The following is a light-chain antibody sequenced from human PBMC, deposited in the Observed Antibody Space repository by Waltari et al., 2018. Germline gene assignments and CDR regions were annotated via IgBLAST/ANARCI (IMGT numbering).Light chain of an antibody. CDR3: MQALQTPWT. Sequence: DIVMTQSPLSLPVTPGEPASISCRSSQSLLHSNGYNYLDWYLQKPGQSPQLLIYLGSNRASGVPDRFSGSGSGTDFTLKISRVEAEDVGVYYCMQALQTPWTFGGRTKVEIK. J-gene: IGKJ4*01. CDR2: LGS. V-gene: IGKV2-28*01. CDR1: QSLLHSNGYNY.